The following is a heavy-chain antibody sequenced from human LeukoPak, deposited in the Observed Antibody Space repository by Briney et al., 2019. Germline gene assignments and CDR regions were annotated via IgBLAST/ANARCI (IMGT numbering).Heavy chain of an antibody. CDR1: GFTFSGSP. D-gene: IGHD6-19*01. V-gene: IGHV3-7*01. J-gene: IGHJ4*02. Sequence: GGSLRLSCVASGFTFSGSPMHWVRQAPGKGLERVANIKQDGSEKYYVDSVKGRFTISRDNAKNSLYLQMNSLRAEDTAVYYCARVRPGIAVAGTFDYWGQGTLVTVSS. CDR3: ARVRPGIAVAGTFDY. CDR2: IKQDGSEK.